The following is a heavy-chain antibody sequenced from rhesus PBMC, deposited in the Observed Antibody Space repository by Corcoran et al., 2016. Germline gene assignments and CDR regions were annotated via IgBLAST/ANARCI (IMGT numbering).Heavy chain of an antibody. Sequence: QVQLQESGPAVVTLSETLSHTCAVSVGSISGNKRRMWIRQSPGMGLEELGSIHAPAGTTASNPPLNSRVTLASDTSKTQFSLRLSSVTAADTAVYYWAIRVYGSLYGLDSWGQGVVVTVSS. CDR1: VGSISGNKR. D-gene: IGHD4-4*01. CDR2: IHAPAGTT. CDR3: AIRVYGSLYGLDS. V-gene: IGHV4-93*02. J-gene: IGHJ6*01.